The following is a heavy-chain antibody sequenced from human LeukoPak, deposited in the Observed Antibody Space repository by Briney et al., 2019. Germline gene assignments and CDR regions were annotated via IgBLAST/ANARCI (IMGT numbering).Heavy chain of an antibody. CDR3: AKFWSGYSYFDY. D-gene: IGHD3-3*01. J-gene: IGHJ4*02. CDR2: IYYNGSS. V-gene: IGHV4-30-4*08. CDR1: GGSIRSGDYY. Sequence: PSETLSLTCTVSGGSIRSGDYYWTWIRQPPGKGLEWIGYIYYNGSSYYSPSLKSRVTISVDTSKNQFSLKLSSVTAADTAVYYCAKFWSGYSYFDYWGQGTLVTVSS.